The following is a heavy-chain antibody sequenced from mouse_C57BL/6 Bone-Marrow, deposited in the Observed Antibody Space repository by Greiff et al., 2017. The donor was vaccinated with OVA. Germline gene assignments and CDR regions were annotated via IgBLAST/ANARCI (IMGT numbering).Heavy chain of an antibody. D-gene: IGHD2-3*01. CDR2: IRSKSNNYAT. V-gene: IGHV10-1*01. J-gene: IGHJ3*01. CDR3: GRNEEDGYYWFAY. CDR1: GFSFNTYA. Sequence: DVMLVESGGGLVQPKGSLKLSCAASGFSFNTYAMNWVRQAPGTGLEWVARIRSKSNNYATYYAVSVKDRFTISRDDSESMLYLQINNMKTEDTAMYYGGRNEEDGYYWFAYWGQGTLVTVSA.